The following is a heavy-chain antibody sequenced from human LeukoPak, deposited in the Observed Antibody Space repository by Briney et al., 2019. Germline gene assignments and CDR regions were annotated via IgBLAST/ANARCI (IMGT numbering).Heavy chain of an antibody. J-gene: IGHJ4*02. D-gene: IGHD3-10*01. CDR2: INPNSGGT. Sequence: GASVKVSCKASGYTFTGYYMHWGRQAPGQGLEWMGWINPNSGGTNYAQKFQGRVTMTRDTSISTAYMELSRLRSDDTAVYYCARIGSGSYYDEFDYWGQGTLVTVSS. V-gene: IGHV1-2*02. CDR3: ARIGSGSYYDEFDY. CDR1: GYTFTGYY.